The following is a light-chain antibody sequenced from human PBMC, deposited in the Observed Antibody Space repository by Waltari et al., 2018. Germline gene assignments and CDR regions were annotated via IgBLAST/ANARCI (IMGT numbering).Light chain of an antibody. CDR1: QRVSRT. V-gene: IGKV3-20*01. CDR3: QHYVSLPAT. CDR2: GAS. J-gene: IGKJ1*01. Sequence: IVLTQSPGTLFLSPGEGATLPCRASQRVSRTLAWYQQKPGQAPRLRIYGASKRATGIPDRFSGSGSGTDFSLTISRLEPDDSAVYFCQHYVSLPATFGQGTKVEIK.